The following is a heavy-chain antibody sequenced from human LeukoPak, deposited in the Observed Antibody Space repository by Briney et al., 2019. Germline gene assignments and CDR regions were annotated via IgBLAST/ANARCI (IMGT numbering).Heavy chain of an antibody. V-gene: IGHV4-39*07. Sequence: PSETLSLTCTVSGGSISSSSYYWGWIRQPPGKGLEWIGSIYYSGSTYYNPSLKSRVTISVDTSKNQFSMKLSSVTAADTAVYYCARGSFGVVTNNWFDPWGQGTLVTVSS. CDR1: GGSISSSSYY. CDR3: ARGSFGVVTNNWFDP. CDR2: IYYSGST. D-gene: IGHD3-3*02. J-gene: IGHJ5*02.